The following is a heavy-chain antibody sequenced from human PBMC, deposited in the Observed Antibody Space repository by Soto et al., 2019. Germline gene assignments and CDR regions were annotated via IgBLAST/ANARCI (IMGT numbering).Heavy chain of an antibody. J-gene: IGHJ3*02. CDR1: XXXFXGXX. V-gene: IGHV1-58*01. D-gene: IGHD4-17*01. CDR3: AADPRGTTVVSRI. CDR2: IVVGSGXX. Sequence: EASVXVSCXASXXXFXGXXVQWXRQXRGQRLEWRGWIVVGSGXXXXXXXXXXXXXXXXXXSTXXAYMDLSSLRSEDTAVYYCAADPRGTTVVSRIWGQGTMVTVSS.